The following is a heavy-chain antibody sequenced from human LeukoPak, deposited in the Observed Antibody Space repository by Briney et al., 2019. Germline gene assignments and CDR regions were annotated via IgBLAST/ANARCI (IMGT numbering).Heavy chain of an antibody. Sequence: GGSLRHSCAAPGFTFSSYSMNWVRQAPGKGLEWVSYISKSSSTIYYADSVKGRFTISRDNAKNSLYLQMNSLRAEDTAVYYCARDKDYYDSSGYYSLWFDPWGQGT. V-gene: IGHV3-48*01. D-gene: IGHD3-22*01. CDR1: GFTFSSYS. J-gene: IGHJ5*02. CDR3: ARDKDYYDSSGYYSLWFDP. CDR2: ISKSSSTI.